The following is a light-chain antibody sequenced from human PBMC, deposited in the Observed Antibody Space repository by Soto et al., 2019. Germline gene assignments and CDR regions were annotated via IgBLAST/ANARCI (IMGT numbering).Light chain of an antibody. CDR1: QSISSW. CDR3: QQYDTSPLT. CDR2: KAS. Sequence: DIQMTQSPSTLSSSVGDRVTITCLASQSISSWLAWYQQKPGKVPKLLIYKASSLESGVPSRFSGSGSGTEFTLTISSLQPDDFGTYYCQQYDTSPLTFGGGTKVDIK. V-gene: IGKV1-5*03. J-gene: IGKJ4*01.